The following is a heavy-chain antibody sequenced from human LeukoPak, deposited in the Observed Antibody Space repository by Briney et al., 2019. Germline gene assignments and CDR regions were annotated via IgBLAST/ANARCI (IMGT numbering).Heavy chain of an antibody. Sequence: GGSLRLSCAASGFTFSSYATSWVRQAPGKGLEWVSAISGSGGSTYYADSVKGRFTISRDNAKNSLYLQMNSLRAEDTAVYYCAREGITGTTRSGYYMDVWGKGITVTVSS. D-gene: IGHD1-7*01. J-gene: IGHJ6*03. CDR2: ISGSGGST. CDR3: AREGITGTTRSGYYMDV. V-gene: IGHV3-23*01. CDR1: GFTFSSYA.